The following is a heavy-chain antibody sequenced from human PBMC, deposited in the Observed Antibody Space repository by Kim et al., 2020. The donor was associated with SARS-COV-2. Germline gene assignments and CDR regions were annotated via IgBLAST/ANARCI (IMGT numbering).Heavy chain of an antibody. CDR2: FDPEDGET. D-gene: IGHD1-26*01. J-gene: IGHJ5*02. CDR1: GYTLTELS. V-gene: IGHV1-24*01. CDR3: STGVGMGVPSWFDT. Sequence: ASVKVSCKVSGYTLTELSMHWVRQAPGKGLEWMGGFDPEDGETIYAQKFQGRVTMTEDTSTDTAYMELSSLRSEDTAVYYCSTGVGMGVPSWFDTWGQVNLLTVSS.